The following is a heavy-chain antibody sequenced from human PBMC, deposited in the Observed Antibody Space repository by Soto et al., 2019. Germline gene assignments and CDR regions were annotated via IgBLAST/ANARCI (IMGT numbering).Heavy chain of an antibody. D-gene: IGHD6-13*01. Sequence: QLQLQESGPGLVKPSETLSLTCTVSGGSISSSSYYWGWIRQPPGKGLEWIGSIYYSGSTYYNPSLMCRAPXSXDXXKHPCSLKLSSVTAAGTAVYYCARRGGVAAAMWGYWGQGTLVTVSS. J-gene: IGHJ4*02. V-gene: IGHV4-39*01. CDR3: ARRGGVAAAMWGY. CDR1: GGSISSSSYY. CDR2: IYYSGST.